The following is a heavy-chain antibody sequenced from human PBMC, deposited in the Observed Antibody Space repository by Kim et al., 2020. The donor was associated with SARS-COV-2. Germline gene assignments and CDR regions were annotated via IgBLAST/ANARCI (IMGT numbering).Heavy chain of an antibody. J-gene: IGHJ3*02. CDR2: ISYDGSNK. Sequence: GGSLRLSCAASGFTFSSYGMHWVRQAPGKGLEWVAVISYDGSNKYYADSVKGRFTISRDNSKNTLYLQMNSLRAEDTAVYYCATLEYSSSDDAFDIWGQGTMVTVSS. D-gene: IGHD6-6*01. CDR3: ATLEYSSSDDAFDI. V-gene: IGHV3-30*03. CDR1: GFTFSSYG.